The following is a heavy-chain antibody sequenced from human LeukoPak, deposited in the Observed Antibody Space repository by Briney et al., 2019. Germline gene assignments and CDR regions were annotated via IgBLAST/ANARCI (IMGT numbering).Heavy chain of an antibody. CDR3: ARDLGEYSSSSGGY. D-gene: IGHD6-6*01. CDR1: GYTFTSYG. J-gene: IGHJ4*02. Sequence: ASVKVSCKASGYTFTSYGISWMRQAPGQGLEWMGWISAYNGNTNYAQKLQGRVTMTTDTSTSTAYMELRSLRSDDTAVYYCARDLGEYSSSSGGYWGQGTLVTVSS. CDR2: ISAYNGNT. V-gene: IGHV1-18*01.